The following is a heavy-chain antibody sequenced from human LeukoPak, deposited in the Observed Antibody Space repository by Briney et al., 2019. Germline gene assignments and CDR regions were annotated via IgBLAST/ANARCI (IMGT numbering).Heavy chain of an antibody. V-gene: IGHV1-46*01. J-gene: IGHJ4*02. D-gene: IGHD3-22*01. Sequence: ASVKVSCKASGYTFTSYYMHWVRQAPGQGLEWMGMINPSGGSTSYAQKFQGRVTMTRDMSTSTVYMELSSLRSEDTAVYYCASSYYYDSSGYYYSCLGYWGQGTLVTVSS. CDR3: ASSYYYDSSGYYYSCLGY. CDR2: INPSGGST. CDR1: GYTFTSYY.